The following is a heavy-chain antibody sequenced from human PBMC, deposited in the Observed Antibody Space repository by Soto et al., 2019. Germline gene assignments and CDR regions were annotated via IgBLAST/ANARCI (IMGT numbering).Heavy chain of an antibody. D-gene: IGHD2-2*01. J-gene: IGHJ6*03. Sequence: QVQLVESGGGVVQPGRSLRLSCAASGFTFSSYGMHWVRQAPGKGLEWVAVIWHDGSNKYYADSVKGRFTISRDNSKNTLYLQMNSLRAEDTAVYYCARDAGDIVVVPAARYYYYYYMDVWGKGTTVTVSS. CDR1: GFTFSSYG. CDR2: IWHDGSNK. V-gene: IGHV3-33*01. CDR3: ARDAGDIVVVPAARYYYYYYMDV.